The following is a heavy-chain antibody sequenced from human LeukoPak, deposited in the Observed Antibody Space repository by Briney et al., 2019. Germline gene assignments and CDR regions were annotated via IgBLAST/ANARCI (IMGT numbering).Heavy chain of an antibody. Sequence: KPSETLSLTCAVSGGSISSSNRWSWIRQPPGKGLEWIGEIYHSGSTYYNPSLKSRVTISVDTSKNQFSLKLSSVTAADTAVYYCASGVVVINDAGAFDIWGQGTMVTVSS. CDR2: IYHSGST. D-gene: IGHD3-22*01. J-gene: IGHJ3*02. CDR1: GGSISSSNR. CDR3: ASGVVVINDAGAFDI. V-gene: IGHV4-4*02.